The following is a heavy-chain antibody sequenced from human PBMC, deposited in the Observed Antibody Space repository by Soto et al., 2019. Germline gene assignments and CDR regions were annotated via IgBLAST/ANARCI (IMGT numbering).Heavy chain of an antibody. J-gene: IGHJ6*02. CDR1: GGTFSSYA. Sequence: QVQLVQSGAEVKKPGSSVKVSCKASGGTFSSYAISWVRQAPGQGLEWMGGIIPIFGTANYAQKFQGRVTITADESTSTAYMELSSLRSEDTAVYYCARVWDIVVVPAAADYYYGMDVWGQGTTFTVSS. V-gene: IGHV1-69*01. CDR3: ARVWDIVVVPAAADYYYGMDV. D-gene: IGHD2-2*01. CDR2: IIPIFGTA.